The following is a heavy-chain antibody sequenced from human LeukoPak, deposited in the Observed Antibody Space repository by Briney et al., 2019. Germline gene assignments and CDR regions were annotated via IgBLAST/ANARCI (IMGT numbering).Heavy chain of an antibody. V-gene: IGHV1-69*13. D-gene: IGHD6-19*01. J-gene: IGHJ4*02. Sequence: SVKVSCKASGGTFSSYAISWVRQAPGQGLEWVGGIIPIFGTANCAQKFQGRVTITADESTSTAYMELSSLRSEDTAVYYCARSRVAGKGRDFDYWGQGTLVTVSS. CDR1: GGTFSSYA. CDR2: IIPIFGTA. CDR3: ARSRVAGKGRDFDY.